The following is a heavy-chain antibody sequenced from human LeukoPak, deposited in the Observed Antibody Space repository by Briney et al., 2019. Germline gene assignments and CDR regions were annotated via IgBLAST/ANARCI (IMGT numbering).Heavy chain of an antibody. J-gene: IGHJ4*02. CDR2: IYYSGST. CDR3: ARGGENYYDTNNHFDY. D-gene: IGHD3-22*01. Sequence: PSETLSLTCTVSGGSISSYYWSWIRQPPGKGLEWIGYIYYSGSTYYNPSLKSRVTISVDTSKNQFSLKLSSVTAADTAVYYCARGGENYYDTNNHFDYWGQGTLVTVSS. CDR1: GGSISSYY. V-gene: IGHV4-59*12.